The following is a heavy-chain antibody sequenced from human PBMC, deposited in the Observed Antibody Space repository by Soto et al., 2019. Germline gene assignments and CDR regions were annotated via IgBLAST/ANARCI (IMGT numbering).Heavy chain of an antibody. CDR3: ARGVSRSWHPGP. CDR2: IYYSGST. V-gene: IGHV4-39*01. D-gene: IGHD6-13*01. Sequence: PSETLSLTCTVSGGSISSSSYYWGWIRQPPGKGLEWIGSIYYSGSTYYNPSLKSRVTISVDTSKKQFSLKLSSVTAADTAVYYCARGVSRSWHPGPWGQGTLVPVYS. CDR1: GGSISSSSYY. J-gene: IGHJ5*02.